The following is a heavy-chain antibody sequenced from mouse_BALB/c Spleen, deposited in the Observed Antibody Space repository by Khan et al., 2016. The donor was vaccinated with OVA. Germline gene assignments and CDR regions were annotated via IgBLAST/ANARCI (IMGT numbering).Heavy chain of an antibody. V-gene: IGHV5-9-3*01. CDR2: IGSGGHYT. J-gene: IGHJ4*01. D-gene: IGHD2-2*01. Sequence: EVELGGSGGGVVKPGGSLKLSCSASGFTFSSFALSWVRRPPKRRLEWVATIGSGGHYTXYPDSVKGRFTISRDNARNTLYLQMSSLRSEDTAMYYCARSLVDYYAMDYWGQGTSVTVSS. CDR3: ARSLVDYYAMDY. CDR1: GFTFSSFA.